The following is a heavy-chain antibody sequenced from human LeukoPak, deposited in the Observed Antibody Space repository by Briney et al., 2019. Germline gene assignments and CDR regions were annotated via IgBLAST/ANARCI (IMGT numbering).Heavy chain of an antibody. CDR2: IYHSGST. V-gene: IGHV4-30-2*01. D-gene: IGHD5-24*01. CDR1: GGSISSGGYS. Sequence: PSETLSLTCAVSGGSISSGGYSWGWIRQPPGKGLEWIGYIYHSGSTYYNPSLKSRVTISVDRSKNQFSLKLSSVTAADTAGYSCARDQGGYKGWGQGTLVTGSS. CDR3: ARDQGGYKG. J-gene: IGHJ4*02.